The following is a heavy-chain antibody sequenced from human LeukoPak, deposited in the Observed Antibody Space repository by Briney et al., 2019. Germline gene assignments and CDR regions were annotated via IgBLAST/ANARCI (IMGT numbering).Heavy chain of an antibody. V-gene: IGHV1-2*02. Sequence: ASVKVSCKASGYTFTGYYMHWVRQAPGQGLEWMGWINPNSGGTNYAQKFQGRVTMTRDTSITTAYLDLSSLRSDDTALYYCARVSKGYCGGYCYSDYWGQGTLVTVSS. J-gene: IGHJ4*02. CDR1: GYTFTGYY. D-gene: IGHD2-21*02. CDR2: INPNSGGT. CDR3: ARVSKGYCGGYCYSDY.